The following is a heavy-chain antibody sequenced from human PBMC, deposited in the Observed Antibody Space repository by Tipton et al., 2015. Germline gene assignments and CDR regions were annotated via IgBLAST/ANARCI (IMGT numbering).Heavy chain of an antibody. CDR1: GFIFSTYG. J-gene: IGHJ4*02. CDR2: IWYDGSHQ. CDR3: ARDGSYYGVYFDY. V-gene: IGHV3-33*08. Sequence: SLRLSCAASGFIFSTYGMDWVRQAPGKGLEWVGAIWYDGSHQYYADSVKGRFTISRDNSKKMLYLQMSSLRVEDTAVYYCARDGSYYGVYFDYWGQGTLVTVSS. D-gene: IGHD1-26*01.